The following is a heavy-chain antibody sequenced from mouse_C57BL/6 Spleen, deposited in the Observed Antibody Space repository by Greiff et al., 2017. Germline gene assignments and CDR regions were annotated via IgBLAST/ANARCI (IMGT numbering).Heavy chain of an antibody. V-gene: IGHV5-17*01. Sequence: EVKVVESGGGLVKPGGSLKLSCAASGFTFSDYGMHWVRQAPEKGLEWVAYISSGSSTIYYADTVEGRFTISRDNAKNTLFLQMTSLRAEDTAMYYCARGLFRAMDYWGKGTSVTVSS. D-gene: IGHD1-1*02. J-gene: IGHJ4*01. CDR3: ARGLFRAMDY. CDR2: ISSGSSTI. CDR1: GFTFSDYG.